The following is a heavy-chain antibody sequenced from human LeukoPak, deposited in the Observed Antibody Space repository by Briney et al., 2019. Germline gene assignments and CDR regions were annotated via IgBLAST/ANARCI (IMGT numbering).Heavy chain of an antibody. Sequence: SETLSLTCTVSGDSISSGDYYWSWIRQSPGKGLEWIGYIYNSGSTNYNPSLKSRVNIAVDTSKNQFSLKLTSVTAADTAVYYCARSEKVATATGWFDPWGQGTLVTVSS. D-gene: IGHD5-12*01. V-gene: IGHV4-61*08. J-gene: IGHJ5*02. CDR3: ARSEKVATATGWFDP. CDR2: IYNSGST. CDR1: GDSISSGDYY.